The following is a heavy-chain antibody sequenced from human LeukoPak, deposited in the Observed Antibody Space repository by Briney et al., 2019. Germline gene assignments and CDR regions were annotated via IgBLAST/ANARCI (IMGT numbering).Heavy chain of an antibody. CDR1: GFSFSSYG. V-gene: IGHV3-33*01. D-gene: IGHD4-17*01. J-gene: IGHJ4*02. CDR2: IWYDGSKK. CDR3: ARGPYGDYVDALDY. Sequence: GGSLRLSCAASGFSFSSYGMHWVRQAPGKGLEWVAVIWYDGSKKYYADSVKGRFTISRDNAKNSLYLQMNSLRAEDTAVYYCARGPYGDYVDALDYWGQGTLVTVSS.